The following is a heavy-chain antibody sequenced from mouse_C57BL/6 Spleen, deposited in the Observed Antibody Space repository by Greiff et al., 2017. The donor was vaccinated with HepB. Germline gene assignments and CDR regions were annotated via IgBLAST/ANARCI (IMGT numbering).Heavy chain of an antibody. V-gene: IGHV1-26*01. CDR1: GYTFTDYY. Sequence: VQLQQSGPELVKPGASVKISCKAYGYTFTDYYMNWVKQSHGKSLEWIGDINPNNGGTSYNQKFKGKATLTVDKSSSTAYMELRSLTSEDSAVYYCARYYYGSSYSSYWYFDVWGTGTTVTVSS. D-gene: IGHD1-1*01. J-gene: IGHJ1*03. CDR3: ARYYYGSSYSSYWYFDV. CDR2: INPNNGGT.